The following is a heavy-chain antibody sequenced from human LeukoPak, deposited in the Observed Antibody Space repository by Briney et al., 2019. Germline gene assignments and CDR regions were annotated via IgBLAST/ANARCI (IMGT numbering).Heavy chain of an antibody. D-gene: IGHD2-2*01. Sequence: SETLSLTCAVYGGSFSGYYWSWIRQPPGKGLEWIGEINHSGSTNYNPSLKSRVTISVDTSKNQFSLKLSSVTAADTAVYYCARFPSGYCSSTSCSYYFDYWGQGTLVTVSS. CDR1: GGSFSGYY. V-gene: IGHV4-34*01. CDR3: ARFPSGYCSSTSCSYYFDY. J-gene: IGHJ4*02. CDR2: INHSGST.